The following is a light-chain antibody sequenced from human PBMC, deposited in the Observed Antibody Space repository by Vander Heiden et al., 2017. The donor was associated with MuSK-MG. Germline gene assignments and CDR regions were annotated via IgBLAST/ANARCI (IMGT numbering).Light chain of an antibody. CDR1: HSNIGAGYD. J-gene: IGLJ2*01. CDR2: ANN. CDR3: QAYYDRRSGCVV. V-gene: IGLV1-40*01. Sequence: QSVLTQPPSVSGAPGQMDTISCNQSHSNIGAGYDVHGYRQHPGSTAKLLIYANNNRPSGVPDRRSGSKSGTSAALAITGLQPEDEAEDYCQAYYDRRSGCVVFGGGTKLTVL.